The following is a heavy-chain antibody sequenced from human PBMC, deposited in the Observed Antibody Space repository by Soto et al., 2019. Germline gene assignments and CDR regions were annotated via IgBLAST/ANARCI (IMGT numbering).Heavy chain of an antibody. J-gene: IGHJ4*02. CDR3: ATLNYGGDEY. Sequence: GGSLRLSCAASGLTFSRYGMHWVRQAPGKGLECVAIIPYDGSYKYYADSVKGRFTISRDNSKNTLYLQMDSLRAEDTAVYYCATLNYGGDEYWGQGTLVTVPQ. CDR2: IPYDGSYK. CDR1: GLTFSRYG. D-gene: IGHD4-17*01. V-gene: IGHV3-30*03.